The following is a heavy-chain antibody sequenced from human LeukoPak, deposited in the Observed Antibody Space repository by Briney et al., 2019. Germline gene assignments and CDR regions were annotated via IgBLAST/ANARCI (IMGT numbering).Heavy chain of an antibody. D-gene: IGHD3-10*02. Sequence: GGSLRLSCAASGVTFSSYWMSWVGQAPGKGLEGVANIKQDGSEKYYVDSVKGRFTISRDNAKNSLYLQMNSLRAEDTAVYYCAELGITMIGGVWGKGTTVTISS. V-gene: IGHV3-7*01. J-gene: IGHJ6*04. CDR3: AELGITMIGGV. CDR2: IKQDGSEK. CDR1: GVTFSSYW.